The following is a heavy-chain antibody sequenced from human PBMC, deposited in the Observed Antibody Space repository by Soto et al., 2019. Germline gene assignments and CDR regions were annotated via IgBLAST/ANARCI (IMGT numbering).Heavy chain of an antibody. Sequence: PSETLSLTCTVSGGSISSGNYYWSWIRQPPGKGLEWIGYINYSGTTYYNPSLKTRLTISVDTSKNQFSLKLNSVTAADTAVYYYAREVRLTGTINYWGQGTLVTVSS. J-gene: IGHJ4*02. CDR2: INYSGTT. CDR3: AREVRLTGTINY. D-gene: IGHD1-7*01. CDR1: GGSISSGNYY. V-gene: IGHV4-30-4*01.